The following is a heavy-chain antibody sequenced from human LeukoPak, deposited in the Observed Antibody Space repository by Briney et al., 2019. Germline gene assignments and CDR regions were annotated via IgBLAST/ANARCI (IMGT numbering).Heavy chain of an antibody. CDR3: ASPDILGYCSSTSCYTRDLDYYYGMDV. CDR2: IYSGGST. V-gene: IGHV3-53*01. CDR1: GFTVSSNY. D-gene: IGHD2-2*02. Sequence: PGGSLRLSCAASGFTVSSNYMSWVRQAPGKGLEWVSVIYSGGSTYYADSVKGRFTISRDNAKNSLYLQMNSLRAEDTAVYYCASPDILGYCSSTSCYTRDLDYYYGMDVWGQGTTVTVSS. J-gene: IGHJ6*02.